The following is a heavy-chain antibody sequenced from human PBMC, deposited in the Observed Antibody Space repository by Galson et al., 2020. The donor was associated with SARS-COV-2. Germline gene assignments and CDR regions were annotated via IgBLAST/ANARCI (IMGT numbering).Heavy chain of an antibody. CDR1: GFTFSSYA. J-gene: IGHJ4*02. D-gene: IGHD5-12*01. CDR2: ISGSGGST. Sequence: GGSLRLSCAASGFTFSSYAMSWVRQAPGKGLEWVSAISGSGGSTYYADSVKGRFTISRDNSKNTLYLQMNSLRAEDTAVYYCAKEAYSGYDFGEDPMGYWGQGTLVTVSS. CDR3: AKEAYSGYDFGEDPMGY. V-gene: IGHV3-23*01.